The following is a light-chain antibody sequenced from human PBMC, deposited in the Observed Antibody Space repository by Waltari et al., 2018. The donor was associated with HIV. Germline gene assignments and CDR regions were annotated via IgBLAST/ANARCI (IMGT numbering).Light chain of an antibody. CDR1: ENIERY. J-gene: IGKJ4*01. CDR2: GAF. CDR3: QQSSITPLT. V-gene: IGKV1-39*01. Sequence: IQMTQSPSSLSASEGDRVSMSCRASENIERYLNWYQQRPGKAPKLLIYGAFTLQTGVPSRFSASGSGTDFTLTIRNLQPEDVALYFCQQSSITPLTFGGGTRVDIK.